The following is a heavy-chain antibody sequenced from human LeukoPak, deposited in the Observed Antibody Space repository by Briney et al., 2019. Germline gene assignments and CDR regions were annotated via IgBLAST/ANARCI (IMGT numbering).Heavy chain of an antibody. D-gene: IGHD4-11*01. CDR2: ISSSSSTI. V-gene: IGHV3-48*01. Sequence: PGGSLRLSCAASGFTFSSYAMHWVRQAPGKGLEWVSYISSSSSTIYYADSVKGRFTISRDNAKNSLYLQMNSLRAEDTAVYYCASLDYNFDYWGQGTLVTVSS. CDR3: ASLDYNFDY. J-gene: IGHJ4*02. CDR1: GFTFSSYA.